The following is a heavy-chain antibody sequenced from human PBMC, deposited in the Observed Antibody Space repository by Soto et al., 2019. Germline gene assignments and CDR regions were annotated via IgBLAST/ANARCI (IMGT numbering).Heavy chain of an antibody. D-gene: IGHD2-2*01. CDR2: ISAYTDTP. CDR3: AREIPCVEARFDP. J-gene: IGHJ5*02. Sequence: ASVKVSCKASGYTFTNFGVTWVRRAPGQGLEWMGWISAYTDTPNYAQKFQGRVIMTIDTSTSTAYMDLRSLTSDDTAVYYCAREIPCVEARFDPWGQGTLVTVSS. CDR1: GYTFTNFG. V-gene: IGHV1-18*01.